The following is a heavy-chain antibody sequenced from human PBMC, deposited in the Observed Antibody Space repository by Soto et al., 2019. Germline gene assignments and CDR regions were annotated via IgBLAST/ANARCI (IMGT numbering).Heavy chain of an antibody. CDR1: GCTFSNHA. J-gene: IGHJ6*02. CDR3: VSVPLALAIGPGMAV. CDR2: ISFDGNTK. V-gene: IGHV3-30-3*01. Sequence: QVQLVESGGNVVLPGRSLRLSCAVSGCTFSNHAMHWVRQAPGKGLEWVGGISFDGNTKYYADSVKGRVSVSTDNFANTLLLTMGNMTIEATAVYDFVSVPLALAIGPGMAVWRHGNRVTVSS. D-gene: IGHD2-8*02.